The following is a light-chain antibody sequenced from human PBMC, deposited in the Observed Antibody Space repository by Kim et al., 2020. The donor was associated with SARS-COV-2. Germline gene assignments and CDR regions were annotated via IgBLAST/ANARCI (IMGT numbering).Light chain of an antibody. J-gene: IGKJ1*01. Sequence: ASVGDRVTITCLASQSIRHYLSWYKQKPGQAPNLLIYAASTLRSGVPSRFSGSGSGTDFTLTISSLQLEDFATYYCQQSYTTPWTFGQGTKVDIK. V-gene: IGKV1-39*01. CDR1: QSIRHY. CDR3: QQSYTTPWT. CDR2: AAS.